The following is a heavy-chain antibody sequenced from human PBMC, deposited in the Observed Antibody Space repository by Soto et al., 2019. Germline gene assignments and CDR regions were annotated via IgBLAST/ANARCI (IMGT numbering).Heavy chain of an antibody. J-gene: IGHJ4*02. D-gene: IGHD7-27*01. CDR3: AKAASWGSFFYYFDY. Sequence: SIRLSCAASGFTFSSYGMHWVRQAPGKGLEWVAVISYDGSNKYYADSVKGRFTISRDNSKNTLYLQMNSLRAEDTAVYYCAKAASWGSFFYYFDYWGQGTLVTVPS. V-gene: IGHV3-30*18. CDR1: GFTFSSYG. CDR2: ISYDGSNK.